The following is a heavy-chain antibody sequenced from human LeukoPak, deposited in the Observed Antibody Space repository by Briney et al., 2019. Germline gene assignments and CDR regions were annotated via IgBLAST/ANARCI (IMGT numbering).Heavy chain of an antibody. Sequence: ASVKVSCKASGYTFTSYGISWVRQAPGQGLEWMGWISAYNGNTNYAQKLQGRVTMTTDTSTSTAYMELRSLRSDDTAVYYCARVRYDYVWGSYPLGYYYYMDVWGKGTTVTISS. J-gene: IGHJ6*03. D-gene: IGHD3-16*02. CDR2: ISAYNGNT. CDR1: GYTFTSYG. CDR3: ARVRYDYVWGSYPLGYYYYMDV. V-gene: IGHV1-18*01.